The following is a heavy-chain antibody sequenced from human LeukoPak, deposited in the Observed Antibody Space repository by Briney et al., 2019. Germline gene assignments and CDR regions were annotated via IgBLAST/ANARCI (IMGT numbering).Heavy chain of an antibody. J-gene: IGHJ4*02. Sequence: ASVKVSCKVFGNTLPELFMHWVRQAAAKGLESMVGFAPEDGEAIYAQQFQGRLTMTEDTSTDTAYMELSSLTSEDTAVYYCTTGRRYQLYDYWGQGTLVTVSS. V-gene: IGHV1-24*01. D-gene: IGHD1-1*01. CDR2: FAPEDGEA. CDR1: GNTLPELF. CDR3: TTGRRYQLYDY.